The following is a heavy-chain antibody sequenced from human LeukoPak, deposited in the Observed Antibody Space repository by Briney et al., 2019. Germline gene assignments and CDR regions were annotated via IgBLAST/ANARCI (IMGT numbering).Heavy chain of an antibody. CDR2: IYYIGST. J-gene: IGHJ4*02. CDR1: GGSFSSYY. Sequence: SETLSLTCTVSGGSFSSYYWTWIRQPPGKGLEWIGYIYYIGSTNYNPSLRSRLTMSVDTSKNQFSLRLSSVIAADTAVYYCARYYDSTGSFDYWGQGTLVTVSS. V-gene: IGHV4-59*01. CDR3: ARYYDSTGSFDY. D-gene: IGHD3-22*01.